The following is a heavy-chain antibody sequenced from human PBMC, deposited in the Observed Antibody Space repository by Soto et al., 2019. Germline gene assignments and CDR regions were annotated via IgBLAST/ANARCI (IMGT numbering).Heavy chain of an antibody. J-gene: IGHJ6*03. Sequence: EVQLVESGGGLVKPGGSLRLSCAASGFTFSNAWMSWVRQAPGKGLEWVGRIKSKTDGGTTDYAAPVKGRFTISRDDSKNTLYLQMNSLKTEDTAVYYCTTAGEDYADYYYYYMDVWGKGTTVTVSS. V-gene: IGHV3-15*01. CDR3: TTAGEDYADYYYYYMDV. CDR1: GFTFSNAW. CDR2: IKSKTDGGTT. D-gene: IGHD4-17*01.